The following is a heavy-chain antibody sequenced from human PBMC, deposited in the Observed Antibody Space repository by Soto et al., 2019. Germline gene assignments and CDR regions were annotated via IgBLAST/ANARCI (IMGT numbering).Heavy chain of an antibody. Sequence: SETLSLTCAVYGGSFSGYYWSWIRQPPGKGLEWIGEINHSGSNNYNPSLKSRVTISVDTSKNQFSLKLSSVTAADTAVYYCAVKQATINNWFDPWGQGTLVTVS. CDR1: GGSFSGYY. D-gene: IGHD5-12*01. CDR3: AVKQATINNWFDP. J-gene: IGHJ5*02. CDR2: INHSGSN. V-gene: IGHV4-34*01.